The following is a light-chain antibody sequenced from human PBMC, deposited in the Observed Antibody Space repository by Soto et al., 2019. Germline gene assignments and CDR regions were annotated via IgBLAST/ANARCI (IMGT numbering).Light chain of an antibody. CDR2: GAS. J-gene: IGKJ2*01. CDR1: QSVSTH. V-gene: IGKV3-15*01. Sequence: EIVMTQSPATLSVSPGERVTLPCRASQSVSTHLAWYQQRPGQAPRLLIYGASTRATGVPGRFSGSGSGTEFTLTISSLQSEAFALYFCQQYNNWPPMYTFGQGTKLEIK. CDR3: QQYNNWPPMYT.